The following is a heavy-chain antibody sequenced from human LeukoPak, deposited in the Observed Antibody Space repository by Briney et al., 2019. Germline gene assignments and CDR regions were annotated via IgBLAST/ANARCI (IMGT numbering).Heavy chain of an antibody. V-gene: IGHV1-18*01. CDR3: AREYYDSSGYAIDY. D-gene: IGHD3-22*01. CDR1: GYTFTSYG. CDR2: ISAYNGNT. Sequence: GASVKVSCKASGYTFTSYGISWVRQAPGQGLEWMGWISAYNGNTNYAQKFQGRVTITTDESTSTAYMELSSLRSEDTAVYYCAREYYDSSGYAIDYWGQGTLVTVSS. J-gene: IGHJ4*02.